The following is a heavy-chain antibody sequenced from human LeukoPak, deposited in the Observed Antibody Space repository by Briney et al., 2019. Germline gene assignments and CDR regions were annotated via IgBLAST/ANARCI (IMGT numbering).Heavy chain of an antibody. CDR2: INPNSGGT. Sequence: ASVKVSCKASGYTFTGYYMHWVRQAPGQGLEWMGRINPNSGGTNYAQKLQGRVTMTTDTSTSTAYMELRSLRSDDTAVYYCARGYRYYYGSGSSLDYYFDYWGQGTLVTVSS. V-gene: IGHV1-2*06. CDR3: ARGYRYYYGSGSSLDYYFDY. CDR1: GYTFTGYY. D-gene: IGHD3-10*01. J-gene: IGHJ4*02.